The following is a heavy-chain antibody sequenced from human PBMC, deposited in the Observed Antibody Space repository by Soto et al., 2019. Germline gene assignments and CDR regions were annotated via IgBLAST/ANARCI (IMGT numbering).Heavy chain of an antibody. J-gene: IGHJ4*02. CDR1: GYTFTSYA. CDR2: INAGNGNT. D-gene: IGHD1-26*01. CDR3: ARADDSGSYPTDY. V-gene: IGHV1-3*01. Sequence: GASVKVSFKASGYTFTSYAMHWLRQAPGQRLEWMGWINAGNGNTKYSQKFQGRVTITRDTSASTAYMELSSLRSEDTAVYYCARADDSGSYPTDYWGQGTLVTVSS.